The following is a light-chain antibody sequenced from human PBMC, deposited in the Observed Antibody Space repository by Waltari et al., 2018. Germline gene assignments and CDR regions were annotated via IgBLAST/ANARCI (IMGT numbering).Light chain of an antibody. CDR1: QSVFHTNDKNY. CDR2: WAS. J-gene: IGKJ2*01. Sequence: DIVMTQSPDSLAVSLGERAVINCKSSQSVFHTNDKNYLAWYQQKPGQPPKLLSYWASTRDSGVPDRFSGSGSGTDFTLAISSLQPEDVAVYVCQQYYSSPNTFGQGTKVEIK. V-gene: IGKV4-1*01. CDR3: QQYYSSPNT.